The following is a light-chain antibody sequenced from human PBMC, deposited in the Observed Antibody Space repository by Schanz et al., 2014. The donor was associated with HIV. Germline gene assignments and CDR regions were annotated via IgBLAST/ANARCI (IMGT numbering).Light chain of an antibody. V-gene: IGLV1-44*01. J-gene: IGLJ2*01. CDR3: AAWDDSLNGVI. CDR2: SNN. Sequence: QSVLTQPPSASGTPGQRVTISCSGSRSNIGRNTVNWYQQLPRTAPKLLIYSNNQRPSGVPDRFSGSKSGTSASLAISGLQSEDEGDYYCAAWDDSLNGVIFGGGTKLTVL. CDR1: RSNIGRNT.